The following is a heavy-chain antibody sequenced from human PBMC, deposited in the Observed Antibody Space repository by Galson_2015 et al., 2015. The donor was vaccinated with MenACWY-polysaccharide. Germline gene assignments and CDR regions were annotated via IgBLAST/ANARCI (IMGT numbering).Heavy chain of an antibody. CDR2: IKQDGSEK. V-gene: IGHV3-7*01. J-gene: IGHJ4*02. D-gene: IGHD6-19*01. CDR1: GFTFSGFW. CDR3: ARYRDSSGRRFDY. Sequence: SLRLSCAASGFTFSGFWMSWVRQAPGKGLEWVANIKQDGSEKYYVDSVKGRFTISRDNAKNSLYLQMNSLRAEDTAVYCCARYRDSSGRRFDYWGQGTLVTVSS.